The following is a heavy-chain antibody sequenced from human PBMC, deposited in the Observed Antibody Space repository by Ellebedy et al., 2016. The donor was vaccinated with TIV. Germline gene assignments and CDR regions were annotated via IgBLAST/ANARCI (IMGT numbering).Heavy chain of an antibody. CDR3: ANLEPPPYNYFDP. J-gene: IGHJ5*02. CDR1: GGSVSSYY. Sequence: GSLRLXXSVSGGSVSSYYWSWIRQPPGKGLEWIGYISYGGRTNYNPSLKSRVAISVDTSKNHFSLKLTSVTAADPAVYYCANLEPPPYNYFDPWGQGTLVTVSS. V-gene: IGHV4-59*02. CDR2: ISYGGRT. D-gene: IGHD1-1*01.